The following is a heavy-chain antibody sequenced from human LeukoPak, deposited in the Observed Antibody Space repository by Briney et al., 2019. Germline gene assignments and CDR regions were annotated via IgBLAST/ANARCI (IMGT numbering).Heavy chain of an antibody. Sequence: SETLSLTCSVSGASISSYYWSWIRQPPGKGLEWIGHIYDSGSTKYNPSLKSRVTISVDTSKNQFSLTLSSVTAADTAVYYCAAHTAGRGSDYWCQGILVAVSS. CDR1: GASISSYY. J-gene: IGHJ4*02. V-gene: IGHV4-59*08. CDR3: AAHTAGRGSDY. CDR2: IYDSGST. D-gene: IGHD5-12*01.